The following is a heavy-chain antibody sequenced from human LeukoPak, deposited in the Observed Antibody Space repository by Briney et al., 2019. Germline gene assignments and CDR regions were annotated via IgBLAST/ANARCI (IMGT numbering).Heavy chain of an antibody. J-gene: IGHJ4*02. D-gene: IGHD3-3*01. CDR1: GFTFSSYG. V-gene: IGHV3-30*02. CDR3: AKDLLRFLEWLLDY. CDR2: IRYDGSNK. Sequence: GGSLRLSCAASGFTFSSYGMHWVRQAPGKGLEWVAFIRYDGSNKYYADSVKGRFTISSDNSKNTLYLQMNSLRAEDTAVYYCAKDLLRFLEWLLDYWGQGTLVTVSS.